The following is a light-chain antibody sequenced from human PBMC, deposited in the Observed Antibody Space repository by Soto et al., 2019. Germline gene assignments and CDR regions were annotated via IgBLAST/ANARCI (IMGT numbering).Light chain of an antibody. CDR3: QQRSSWPWT. CDR1: QSVSNY. Sequence: ETVLTQSPGTLSLSPGERATLSCRASQSVSNYLTWYQQKPGQAPRLLISDASNRATGIPARFSGSGSGTDFTLTISSLEPEDFAVYYCQQRSSWPWTFGQGTKV. J-gene: IGKJ1*01. CDR2: DAS. V-gene: IGKV3-11*01.